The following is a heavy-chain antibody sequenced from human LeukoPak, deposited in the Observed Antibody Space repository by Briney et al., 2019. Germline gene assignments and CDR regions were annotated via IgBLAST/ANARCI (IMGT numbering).Heavy chain of an antibody. D-gene: IGHD3-22*01. CDR3: ARAEIGGITMIDLGAFDM. CDR2: IIPILGIA. J-gene: IGHJ3*02. V-gene: IGHV1-69*04. CDR1: GGTFSSYA. Sequence: ASVKVSCKASGGTFSSYAISWVRQAPGQGLEWMGRIIPILGIANYAQKFRGRVTITADKSTSTAYMELSSLRSEDTAVYYCARAEIGGITMIDLGAFDMWGQGTMVTVSS.